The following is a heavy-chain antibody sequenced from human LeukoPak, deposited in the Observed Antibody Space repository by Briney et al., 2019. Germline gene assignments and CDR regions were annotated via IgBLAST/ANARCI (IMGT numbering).Heavy chain of an antibody. CDR3: ARIDCGGDCYLTSFDY. CDR2: INHSGST. Sequence: SETLSLTCAVYGWSFSGYYWSWIRQPPGKGLEWIGEINHSGSTNYNPSLKSRVTISVDTSRNQFSLKLSSVTAADTAVYYCARIDCGGDCYLTSFDYWGQGTLVTVSS. J-gene: IGHJ4*02. V-gene: IGHV4-34*01. D-gene: IGHD2-21*02. CDR1: GWSFSGYY.